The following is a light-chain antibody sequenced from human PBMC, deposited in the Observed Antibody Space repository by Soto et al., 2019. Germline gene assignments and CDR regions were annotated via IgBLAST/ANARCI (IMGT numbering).Light chain of an antibody. CDR3: CSFAGSYSLV. J-gene: IGLJ2*01. Sequence: QSALTQPRSVSGSPGQSVTISCTGTSSDVGGYNYVSWYQQHPGKAPKLMIYYVSERPSGVPDRFSGSKSGNTASLTISGLQADDEADYYCCSFAGSYSLVFGGGTKLTVL. V-gene: IGLV2-11*01. CDR1: SSDVGGYNY. CDR2: YVS.